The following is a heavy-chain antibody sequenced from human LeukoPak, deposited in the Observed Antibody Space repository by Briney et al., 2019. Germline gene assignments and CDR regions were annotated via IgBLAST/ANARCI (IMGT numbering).Heavy chain of an antibody. CDR2: IYYSGST. D-gene: IGHD6-19*01. Sequence: SQTLSLTCTVSGGSISSSSYYWGWIRQPQGKGLEWIGSIYYSGSTYYNPSLKSRVTISVDTSKNQFSLKLSSVTAADTAVYYCARGVRIAVEGGGRGYFDYWGQGTLVTVSS. CDR3: ARGVRIAVEGGGRGYFDY. CDR1: GGSISSSSYY. V-gene: IGHV4-39*01. J-gene: IGHJ4*02.